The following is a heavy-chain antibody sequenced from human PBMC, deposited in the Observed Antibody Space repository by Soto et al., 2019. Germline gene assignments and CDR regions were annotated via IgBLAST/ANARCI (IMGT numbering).Heavy chain of an antibody. J-gene: IGHJ6*02. CDR1: GGTFSSYA. Sequence: ASVKVSCKASGGTFSSYAISWVRQAPGQGLEWMGGIIPIFGTANYAQKFQGRVTITADESTSTAYMELSSLRSEDTAVYYCARDTRYYDFWSGQVTLYYYGMDVWGQGTTVTVSS. CDR3: ARDTRYYDFWSGQVTLYYYGMDV. CDR2: IIPIFGTA. D-gene: IGHD3-3*01. V-gene: IGHV1-69*13.